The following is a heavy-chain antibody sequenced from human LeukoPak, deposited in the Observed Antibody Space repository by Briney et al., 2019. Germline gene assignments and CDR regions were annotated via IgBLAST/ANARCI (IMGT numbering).Heavy chain of an antibody. J-gene: IGHJ4*02. CDR1: GGSISSHN. CDR3: ARWVGGSWYYFDY. CDR2: IYYSGST. D-gene: IGHD6-13*01. V-gene: IGHV4-59*11. Sequence: SETLSLTCTAPGGSISSHNWSWIRQPPGKGLKGFGYIYYSGSTNYNPSLKSRVTISVDTSKNPFSLKLSSVTAADTAVYYCARWVGGSWYYFDYWGQGTLVTVSS.